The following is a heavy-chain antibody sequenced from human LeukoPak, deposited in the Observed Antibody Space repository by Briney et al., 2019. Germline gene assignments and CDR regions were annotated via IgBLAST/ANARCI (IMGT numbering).Heavy chain of an antibody. CDR2: IYYSGST. J-gene: IGHJ2*01. CDR3: ARVPNFFPFVVVPAANWYFDL. Sequence: PSETLSLTCTVSGGSISSYYWSWIRQPPGKGLEWIGYIYYSGSTNYNPSLKSRVTISVDTSKNQFSLKLSSVTAADTAVYYCARVPNFFPFVVVPAANWYFDLWGRAPLVTVSS. CDR1: GGSISSYY. V-gene: IGHV4-59*01. D-gene: IGHD2-2*01.